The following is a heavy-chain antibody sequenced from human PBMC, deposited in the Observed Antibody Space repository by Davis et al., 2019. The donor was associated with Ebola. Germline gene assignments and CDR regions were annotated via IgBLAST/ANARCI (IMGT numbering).Heavy chain of an antibody. CDR1: GYTFTSYA. J-gene: IGHJ5*02. CDR2: INAGNGNT. V-gene: IGHV1-3*01. CDR3: ARGIAARGYNWFDP. D-gene: IGHD6-6*01. Sequence: ASVKVSCKASGYTFTSYAMHWVRQAPGQRLEWMGWINAGNGNTKYSQKFQGRVTITRDTSASTAYMELSSLRSENTAVYYCARGIAARGYNWFDPWGQGTLVTVSS.